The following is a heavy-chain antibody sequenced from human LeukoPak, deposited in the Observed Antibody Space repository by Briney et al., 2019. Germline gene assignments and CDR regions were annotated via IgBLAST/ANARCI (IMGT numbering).Heavy chain of an antibody. V-gene: IGHV3-9*01. CDR1: GFNFDDYA. CDR3: ATVAGSSLSRNYFDP. J-gene: IGHJ5*02. Sequence: GGSLRLSCAASGFNFDDYAMHWVRQPPGKGLEWVSGISWNSANIGYADSVKGRFTISRDNAKNSLYLQTNSLRDEDSAFYYCATVAGSSLSRNYFDPWGQGTLVTVSS. D-gene: IGHD6-6*01. CDR2: ISWNSANI.